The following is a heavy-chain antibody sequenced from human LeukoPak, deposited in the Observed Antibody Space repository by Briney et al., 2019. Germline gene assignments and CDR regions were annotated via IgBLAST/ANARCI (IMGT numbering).Heavy chain of an antibody. Sequence: GGSLRLSCAASGFTFSSYAMSWVRQAPGKGLEWVSGISGSGGSTYYADSVKGQFTISRDNSKNTLYLQMNSLRAEDTAVYYCARDYSSSSSYYYYYMDVWGKGTTVTVSS. CDR3: ARDYSSSSSYYYYYMDV. V-gene: IGHV3-23*01. CDR1: GFTFSSYA. D-gene: IGHD6-6*01. CDR2: ISGSGGST. J-gene: IGHJ6*03.